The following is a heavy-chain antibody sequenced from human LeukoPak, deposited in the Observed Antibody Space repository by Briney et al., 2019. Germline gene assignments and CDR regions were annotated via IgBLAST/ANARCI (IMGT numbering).Heavy chain of an antibody. CDR3: STVKEANDAFDI. CDR2: IKSQADGGTT. V-gene: IGHV3-15*01. J-gene: IGHJ3*02. Sequence: GGSLRLSCAASGFTFSSYGMHWVRQAPGKGLEWVGRIKSQADGGTTDYAAPVKGRFAISRDDSKNTFNLQMNSLKTEDTAVYYCSTVKEANDAFDIWGRGTMVTVSA. CDR1: GFTFSSYG.